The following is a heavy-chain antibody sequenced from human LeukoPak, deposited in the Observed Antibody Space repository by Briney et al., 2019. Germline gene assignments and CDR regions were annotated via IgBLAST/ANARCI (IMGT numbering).Heavy chain of an antibody. CDR2: ISYDGSNK. Sequence: GGSLRLSCAASGFTFSSYGMHWVRQAPGKGLEWVGVISYDGSNKYYADSVKGRFTISRDNSKNTLYLQMNSLRAEDTAVYYCAKDRAYYYDSSGYYEDYWGQGTLVTVSS. CDR1: GFTFSSYG. V-gene: IGHV3-30*18. D-gene: IGHD3-22*01. CDR3: AKDRAYYYDSSGYYEDY. J-gene: IGHJ4*02.